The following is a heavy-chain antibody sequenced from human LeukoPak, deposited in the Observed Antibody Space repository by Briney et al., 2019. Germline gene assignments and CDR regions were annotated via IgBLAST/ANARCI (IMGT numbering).Heavy chain of an antibody. Sequence: PGGSLRLSCAASGFLFHNYWMTWVRQAPGKGLEWVAQVNQDGSEAHYADSVKARFTISRDNAKSSVSLQMNSLRAEDTAVYYCVRDGGVSGYDLLDYWGQGTLVTVSS. CDR3: VRDGGVSGYDLLDY. J-gene: IGHJ4*02. CDR1: GFLFHNYW. V-gene: IGHV3-7*01. D-gene: IGHD5-12*01. CDR2: VNQDGSEA.